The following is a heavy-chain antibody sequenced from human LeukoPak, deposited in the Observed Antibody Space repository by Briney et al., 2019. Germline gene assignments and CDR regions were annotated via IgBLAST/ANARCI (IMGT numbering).Heavy chain of an antibody. CDR1: GGSFSGYY. V-gene: IGHV4-34*01. CDR3: ARSWAGMYYPFYYFDY. Sequence: PSETLSLTCAVYGGSFSGYYWSWIRQPPGKGLEWIGEINHSGSTNYNPSLKSRVTISVDTSKNQFSLHLDSVTAADTAVYYCARSWAGMYYPFYYFDYWGQGTLVSVSS. D-gene: IGHD1-26*01. CDR2: INHSGST. J-gene: IGHJ4*02.